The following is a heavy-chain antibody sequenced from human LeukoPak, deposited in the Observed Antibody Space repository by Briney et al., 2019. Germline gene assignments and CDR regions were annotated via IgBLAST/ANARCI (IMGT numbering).Heavy chain of an antibody. D-gene: IGHD1-1*01. CDR3: ARVSTGTADY. CDR1: GNSVSSNSAA. CDR2: TYYRSKWYN. J-gene: IGHJ4*02. V-gene: IGHV6-1*01. Sequence: SQTPSLTCAVSGNSVSSNSAAWNWISQSPSRGLEWLGRTYYRSKWYNDYAVSVKSRITINPDTSKNQLSLQLNSVTPEDTAVYYCARVSTGTADYWGQGTLVTVSS.